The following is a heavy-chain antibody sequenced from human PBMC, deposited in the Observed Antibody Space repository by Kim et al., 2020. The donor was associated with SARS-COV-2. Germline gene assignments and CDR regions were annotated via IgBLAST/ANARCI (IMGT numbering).Heavy chain of an antibody. Sequence: SETLSLTCTVSGGSISSGGYYWSLIRQHPVKGLEWIGYIYYSGSTYYNPSLKSRLTISIDTSKNQFSLKLSSVTAADTAVYYCAREGMVRGDFYFDYWGQGTLVTVSS. D-gene: IGHD3-10*01. CDR2: IYYSGST. CDR1: GGSISSGGYY. CDR3: AREGMVRGDFYFDY. V-gene: IGHV4-31*03. J-gene: IGHJ4*02.